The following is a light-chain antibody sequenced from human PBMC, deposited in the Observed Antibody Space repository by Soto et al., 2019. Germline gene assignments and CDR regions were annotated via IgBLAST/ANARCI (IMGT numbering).Light chain of an antibody. J-gene: IGLJ2*01. CDR1: SSNIGAGYD. CDR2: GNY. Sequence: QAVVTQPPSVSGAPGQRVTISCTGSSSNIGAGYDVHWYQQLPGTAPKLLIYGNYNRPSGVPDRFSGSKSGTSASLAITGLQAEDEADYYCQSYDSSLSGPYVVFGGGTKLTVL. CDR3: QSYDSSLSGPYVV. V-gene: IGLV1-40*01.